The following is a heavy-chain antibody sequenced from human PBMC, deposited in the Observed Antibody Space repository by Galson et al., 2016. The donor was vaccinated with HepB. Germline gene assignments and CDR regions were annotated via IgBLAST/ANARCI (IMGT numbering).Heavy chain of an antibody. CDR2: ISSSSSYI. CDR3: ARGDIVGAIFDY. V-gene: IGHV3-21*01. CDR1: GFTFSSYS. Sequence: SLRLSCAASGFTFSSYSMNWVRQAPGKGLEWVSSISSSSSYIYCADSVKGLFTISRDNAKNSLYLQMNSLRAEDTAVYYCARGDIVGAIFDYWGQGTLVTVSS. J-gene: IGHJ4*02. D-gene: IGHD1-26*01.